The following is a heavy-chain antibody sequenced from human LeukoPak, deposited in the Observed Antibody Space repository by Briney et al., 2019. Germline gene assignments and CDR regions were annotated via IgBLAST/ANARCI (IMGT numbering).Heavy chain of an antibody. CDR2: ISGSGGST. CDR1: GFTFSSYA. CDR3: AKLREGAGVAVPCMDV. D-gene: IGHD6-19*01. J-gene: IGHJ6*02. V-gene: IGHV3-23*01. Sequence: HPGGSLRLSCAASGFTFSSYAMSWVRQAPGRGLEWVSAISGSGGSTYYADSVKGRFTISRDNSKNTLYLQMNSLRAEDTAVYYCAKLREGAGVAVPCMDVWGQGTTVTVSS.